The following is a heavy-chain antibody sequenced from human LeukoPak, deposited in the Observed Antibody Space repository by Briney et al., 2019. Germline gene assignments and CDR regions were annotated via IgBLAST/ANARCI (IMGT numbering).Heavy chain of an antibody. V-gene: IGHV4-59*08. CDR2: ISYSGST. D-gene: IGHD3-22*01. CDR1: GDSITNYY. J-gene: IGHJ4*02. Sequence: SETLSLTCTVSGDSITNYYWSWIRQPPGKGLEWIGYISYSGSTNYNPSLKSRVTISVDMSKNQFSLKLSSVTAADTAVYYCARRGSYYDSSGYSYFDYWGQGTLVTVSS. CDR3: ARRGSYYDSSGYSYFDY.